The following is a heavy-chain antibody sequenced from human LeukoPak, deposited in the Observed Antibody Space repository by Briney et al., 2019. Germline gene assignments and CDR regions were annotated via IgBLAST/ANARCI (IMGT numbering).Heavy chain of an antibody. CDR2: IYYSGNT. V-gene: IGHV4-59*01. CDR3: ARGRLYYDSTGYIL. D-gene: IGHD3-22*01. Sequence: PSETLSLTCTVSGGSMNSYSWSWIRQPPGMGLEWIGHIYYSGNTNYNPSLKSRVTISIDTSKNQISLKLSSVTAADTAVYYCARGRLYYDSTGYILWGQGTLVTVSS. CDR1: GGSMNSYS. J-gene: IGHJ4*02.